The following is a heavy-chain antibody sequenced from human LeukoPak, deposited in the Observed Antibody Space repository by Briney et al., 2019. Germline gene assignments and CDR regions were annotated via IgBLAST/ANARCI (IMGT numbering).Heavy chain of an antibody. CDR2: ISRSGNTI. CDR3: TTDGEYYYDSSGYLNDY. V-gene: IGHV3-11*01. J-gene: IGHJ4*02. CDR1: GFTFRDYY. Sequence: PGGSLRLSCAASGFTFRDYYMTWIRQAPGKGLEWVSYISRSGNTIYYADSVKGRFTISRDNAKNSLFLQMNSLKTEDTAVYYCTTDGEYYYDSSGYLNDYWGQGTLVTVSS. D-gene: IGHD3-22*01.